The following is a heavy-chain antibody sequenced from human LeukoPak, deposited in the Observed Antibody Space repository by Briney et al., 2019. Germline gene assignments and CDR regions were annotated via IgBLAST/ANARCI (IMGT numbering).Heavy chain of an antibody. CDR2: INHSGST. Sequence: SETLSLTCAVYGGSFSGYYWSWIRQPPGKGLEWIGEINHSGSTNYNPSLKSRVTISVDTSKNQFSLKLCSVTAADTAVYYCARGPTPLYYDFWSGPSARPYGMDVWGQGTTVTVSS. V-gene: IGHV4-34*01. J-gene: IGHJ6*02. CDR3: ARGPTPLYYDFWSGPSARPYGMDV. CDR1: GGSFSGYY. D-gene: IGHD3-3*01.